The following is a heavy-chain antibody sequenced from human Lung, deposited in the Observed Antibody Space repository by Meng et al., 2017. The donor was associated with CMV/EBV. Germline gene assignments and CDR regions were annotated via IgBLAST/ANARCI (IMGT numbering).Heavy chain of an antibody. J-gene: IGHJ6*01. V-gene: IGHV3-30-3*01. Sequence: GGSLRLXXEASGFSFSIYGMHWVRQAPGKGLGWVALISNDGSNEYYADSVEGRFTISRDNSKNTLYLQMNSLRTEDTAVYYCATVISSYSSTWEYNLYYAYYGMDYWGQGNXVTGAS. CDR1: GFSFSIYG. CDR2: ISNDGSNE. D-gene: IGHD6-13*01. CDR3: ATVISSYSSTWEYNLYYAYYGMDY.